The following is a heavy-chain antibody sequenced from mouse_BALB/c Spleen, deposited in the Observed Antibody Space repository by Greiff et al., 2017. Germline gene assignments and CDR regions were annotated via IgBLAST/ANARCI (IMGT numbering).Heavy chain of an antibody. CDR3: ARRSPHYYGSSYWYFDV. CDR2: INPSNGRT. D-gene: IGHD1-1*01. Sequence: QVQLKQPGAELVKPGASVKLSCKASGYTFTSYWMHWVKQRPGQGLEWIGEINPSNGRTNYNEKFKSKATLTVDKSSSTAYMQLSSLTSEDSAVYYCARRSPHYYGSSYWYFDVWGAGTTVTVSS. J-gene: IGHJ1*01. CDR1: GYTFTSYW. V-gene: IGHV1S81*02.